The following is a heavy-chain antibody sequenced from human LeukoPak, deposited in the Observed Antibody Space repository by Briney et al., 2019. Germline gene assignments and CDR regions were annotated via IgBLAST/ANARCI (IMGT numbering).Heavy chain of an antibody. D-gene: IGHD6-19*01. CDR3: ARREVYSSGWHWFDP. Sequence: ASVKVSCKASGYTFTGHYMHWVRQAPGQGLEWMGWINPNSGGTNYAQKFQGRVTITADESTSTAYMELSSLRSEDTAVYYCARREVYSSGWHWFDPWGQGTLVTVSS. V-gene: IGHV1-2*02. CDR1: GYTFTGHY. CDR2: INPNSGGT. J-gene: IGHJ5*02.